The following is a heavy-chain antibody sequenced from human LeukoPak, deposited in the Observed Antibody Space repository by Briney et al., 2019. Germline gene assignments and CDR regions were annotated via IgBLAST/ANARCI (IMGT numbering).Heavy chain of an antibody. CDR1: GYSFTSYY. J-gene: IGHJ5*02. D-gene: IGHD1-7*01. Sequence: PGASVKVSCKTSGYSFTSYYMHWVRQAPGQGLEWMGIINPSSGSITYARKFLGRVPMTRDTSTSTIYMELSSLISEDTAVYYCARDMYNWNYLDWFDPWGQGTLVTVSS. CDR3: ARDMYNWNYLDWFDP. V-gene: IGHV1-46*01. CDR2: INPSSGSI.